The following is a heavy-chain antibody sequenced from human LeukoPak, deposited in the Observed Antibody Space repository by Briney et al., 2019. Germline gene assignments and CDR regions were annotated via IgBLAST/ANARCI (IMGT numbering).Heavy chain of an antibody. CDR1: GGSISSGGYY. J-gene: IGHJ4*02. CDR2: IYYSGST. D-gene: IGHD4-17*01. Sequence: SETLSLTCTVSGGSISSGGYYWSWIRQHPGKGLEWIGYIYYSGSTYYNPSLKSRVTISVDTSKNQFSLKLSSVTAADTAVYYCARVGEVMTTVTMYYFDYWGQGTLVTVSS. CDR3: ARVGEVMTTVTMYYFDY. V-gene: IGHV4-31*03.